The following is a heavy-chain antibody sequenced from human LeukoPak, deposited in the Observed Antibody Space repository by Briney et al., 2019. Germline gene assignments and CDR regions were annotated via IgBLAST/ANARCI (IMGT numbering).Heavy chain of an antibody. CDR1: GFTVSSNH. J-gene: IGHJ2*01. CDR2: FYSGGDT. V-gene: IGHV3-53*01. D-gene: IGHD3-3*02. CDR3: ARDSTGYWYFDL. Sequence: PGGSLRLPRAVSGFTVSSNHMSWVRQAPGKGLEGVSVFYSGGDTHYADAVKGRLTISRDNSKNTLYLQMDGLRAEYTAVYYFARDSTGYWYFDLWGGGTQVSVSS.